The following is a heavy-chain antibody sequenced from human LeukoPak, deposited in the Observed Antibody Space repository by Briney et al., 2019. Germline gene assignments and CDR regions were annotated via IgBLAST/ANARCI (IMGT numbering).Heavy chain of an antibody. CDR1: GYTFTGYY. V-gene: IGHV1-2*02. CDR2: INPNSGGT. J-gene: IGHJ4*02. D-gene: IGHD4-23*01. CDR3: ATNPDYGGNSY. Sequence: ASVKVSCKASGYTFTGYYMHWVRQAPGQGLEWMGWINPNSGGTNYAQKFQGRVTMTRDASISAAYMELSRLRSDDTAVYYCATNPDYGGNSYWGQGTLVTVSS.